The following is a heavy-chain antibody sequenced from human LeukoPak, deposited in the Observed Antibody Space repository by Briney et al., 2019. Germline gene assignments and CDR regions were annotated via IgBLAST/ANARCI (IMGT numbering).Heavy chain of an antibody. CDR1: GFTFSSYW. V-gene: IGHV3-74*01. J-gene: IGHJ3*01. CDR3: ARGFDGANAFDL. CDR2: INSDGSST. Sequence: PGGSLRLSCAASGFTFSSYWMHWVRQAPGKGLVWVSRINSDGSSTSYADSVKGRFTISRDNAKNSVYLQMNSLRAEDTAVYYCARGFDGANAFDLWGQGILVTVSS.